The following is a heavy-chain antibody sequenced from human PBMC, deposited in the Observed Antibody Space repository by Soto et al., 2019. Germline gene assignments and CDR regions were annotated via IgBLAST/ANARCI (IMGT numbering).Heavy chain of an antibody. D-gene: IGHD2-15*01. CDR1: GYTFTSSD. CDR2: MNPNTGNT. J-gene: IGHJ5*02. Sequence: QVQLVQSGAEVKKPGASVKVCCKASGYTFTSSDIYWVRQATGQGLELMGWMNPNTGNTGYAQKFQGRVTMTRNTSIGTAYMELSSLRSEDTAVYYCARGVNKCSGGSCYSDWFDPWGQGTLVTVSS. CDR3: ARGVNKCSGGSCYSDWFDP. V-gene: IGHV1-8*01.